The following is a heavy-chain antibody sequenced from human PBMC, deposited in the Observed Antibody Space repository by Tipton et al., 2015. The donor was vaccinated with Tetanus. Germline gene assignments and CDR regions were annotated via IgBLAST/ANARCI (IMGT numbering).Heavy chain of an antibody. CDR2: IYAGHSDT. D-gene: IGHD5-24*01. CDR3: AGATINGEENDAFDI. CDR1: GYSFTSYW. V-gene: IGHV5-51*01. J-gene: IGHJ3*02. Sequence: QLVQSGAEVKKPGESLKISCKGSGYSFTSYWIGCVRQMPGKGLEWVGIIYAGHSDTRYSPSFQGQVTISVEKSISTAYLQWSSLKASDTAMYYCAGATINGEENDAFDIWGQGTMVTVSS.